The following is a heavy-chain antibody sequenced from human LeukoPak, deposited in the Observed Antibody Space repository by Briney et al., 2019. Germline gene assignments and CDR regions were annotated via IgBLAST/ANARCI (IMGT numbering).Heavy chain of an antibody. D-gene: IGHD3-16*02. CDR3: ARDLNYDYIWGSYRPDYFDD. CDR1: GFTFSSHS. Sequence: GRSLRLSCAASGFTFSSHSMNWVRQAPGKGLEWVSSISSSSSYIYYADSVKGRFTISRDNAKNSLYLQMNSLRAEDTAVYYCARDLNYDYIWGSYRPDYFDDWGQGTLVTVSS. CDR2: ISSSSSYI. V-gene: IGHV3-21*01. J-gene: IGHJ4*02.